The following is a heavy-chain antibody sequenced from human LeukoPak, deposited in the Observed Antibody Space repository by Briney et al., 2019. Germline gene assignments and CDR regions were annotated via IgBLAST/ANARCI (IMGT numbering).Heavy chain of an antibody. V-gene: IGHV3-23*01. CDR3: AKTARIAVQYNYFDY. CDR1: GFTFSSYA. D-gene: IGHD6-19*01. CDR2: ISGSGGST. Sequence: GGSLRLSCAASGFTFSSYAMSWVRQAPGKGLEWVSAISGSGGSTYYSDSVKGRFTISRDNSKNTLYLQMNSLRAEDTAVYYCAKTARIAVQYNYFDYWGQGTLVTVSS. J-gene: IGHJ4*02.